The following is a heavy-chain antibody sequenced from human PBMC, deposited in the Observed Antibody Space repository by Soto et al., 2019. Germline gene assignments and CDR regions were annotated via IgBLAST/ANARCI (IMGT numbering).Heavy chain of an antibody. CDR3: AKDSPPTIAVAGWDYFDY. CDR1: GFTFSSYA. D-gene: IGHD6-19*01. J-gene: IGHJ4*02. CDR2: ISGSGGST. Sequence: GGSLRLSCAASGFTFSSYAMSWVRQAPGKGLEWVSAISGSGGSTYYADSVKGRFTISRDNSKNTLYLQMNSLRAEDTAVYYCAKDSPPTIAVAGWDYFDYWGQGTLVTVSS. V-gene: IGHV3-23*01.